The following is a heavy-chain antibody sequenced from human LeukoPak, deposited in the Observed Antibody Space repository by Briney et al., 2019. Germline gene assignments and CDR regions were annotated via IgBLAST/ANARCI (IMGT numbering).Heavy chain of an antibody. CDR1: GGTFSSYA. V-gene: IGHV1-69*04. D-gene: IGHD2-15*01. CDR3: AREVVVATRYGMDV. CDR2: IIPILGIA. J-gene: IGHJ6*02. Sequence: SVKVSCKASGGTFSSYAISWVRQAPGQGLEWMGRIIPILGIANYARKFQGRVTITADKSTSTAYMELSSLRSEDTAVYYCAREVVVATRYGMDVWGQGTTVTVSS.